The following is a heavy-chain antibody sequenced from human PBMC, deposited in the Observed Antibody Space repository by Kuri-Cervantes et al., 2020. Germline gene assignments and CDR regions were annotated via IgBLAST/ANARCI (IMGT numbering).Heavy chain of an antibody. Sequence: GGSLRLSCAASGFTFSSYTMNWVRQAPGKGLEWVSYISSSSSTIYYADSVKGRFTISRDDGKNSLYLQMSSLRAEDTAVYFCARRSSGSGMGWFDPWGQGTLVTVSS. CDR3: ARRSSGSGMGWFDP. J-gene: IGHJ5*02. D-gene: IGHD2-15*01. V-gene: IGHV3-48*01. CDR2: ISSSSSTI. CDR1: GFTFSSYT.